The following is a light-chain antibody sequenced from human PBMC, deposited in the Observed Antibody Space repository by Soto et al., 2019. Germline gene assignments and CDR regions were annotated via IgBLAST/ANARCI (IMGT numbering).Light chain of an antibody. CDR3: QQYGYSPLT. Sequence: EVVLTQSPGTLSLSPGEGATLSCRASQSVSSSYLAWYQQQAGQAPRLLIFGASSRASGIPDRFSGSGSGTDFTLTISRLEPEDFAMYYCQQYGYSPLTFGGGTKVEIK. CDR1: QSVSSSY. V-gene: IGKV3-20*01. J-gene: IGKJ4*01. CDR2: GAS.